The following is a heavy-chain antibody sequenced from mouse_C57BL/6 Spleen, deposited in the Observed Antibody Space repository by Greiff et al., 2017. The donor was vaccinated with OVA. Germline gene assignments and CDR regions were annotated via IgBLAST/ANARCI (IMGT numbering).Heavy chain of an antibody. CDR2: INPNNGGT. CDR3: ASGLRRTGVSY. CDR1: GYTFTDYY. D-gene: IGHD2-4*01. J-gene: IGHJ2*01. V-gene: IGHV1-26*01. Sequence: VQLHQSGPELVKPGASVKISCKASGYTFTDYYMNWVKQSLGKSLEWIGDINPNNGGTSYNQKFKGKATLTVDKSSSTAYMELRSLTSEDSAVYYCASGLRRTGVSYWGQGTTLTVSS.